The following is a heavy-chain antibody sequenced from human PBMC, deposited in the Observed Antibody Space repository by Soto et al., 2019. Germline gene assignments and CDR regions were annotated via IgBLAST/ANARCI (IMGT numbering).Heavy chain of an antibody. CDR2: IRSKAYGGTT. J-gene: IGHJ6*03. V-gene: IGHV3-49*03. D-gene: IGHD5-18*01. CDR3: TRGLGRGIQLWLRYYYYYMDV. Sequence: PGGSQRLSCAVSGFTFDYYSMSWFRQAPGKGLEWVGFIRSKAYGGTTEYAASVKGRFTISRDDSKSIAYLQMNSLKTEDTAVYYCTRGLGRGIQLWLRYYYYYMDVWGKGTTVTVSS. CDR1: GFTFDYYS.